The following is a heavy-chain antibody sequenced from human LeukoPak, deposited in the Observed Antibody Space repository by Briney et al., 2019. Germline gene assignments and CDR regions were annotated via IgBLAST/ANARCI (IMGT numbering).Heavy chain of an antibody. D-gene: IGHD6-25*01. J-gene: IGHJ3*02. CDR2: INPSGGST. Sequence: GASVKVSCKASGYTFTSYYMHWVRRAPGQGLEWMGIINPSGGSTSYAQKFQGRVTMTRDTSTSTVYMELSSLRSEDTAVYYCARDSSGVLTNDAFDIWGQGTMVTVSS. CDR3: ARDSSGVLTNDAFDI. V-gene: IGHV1-46*01. CDR1: GYTFTSYY.